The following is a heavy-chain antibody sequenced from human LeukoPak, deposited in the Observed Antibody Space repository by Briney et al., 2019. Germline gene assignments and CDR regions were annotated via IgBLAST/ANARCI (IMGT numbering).Heavy chain of an antibody. CDR3: ARDRVSSGYGFDP. J-gene: IGHJ5*02. CDR1: GRSISSGSYY. D-gene: IGHD3-22*01. Sequence: SETLSLTCTVSGRSISSGSYYWSWIRQPAGKGLEWIERIYTSGSTNYNPSLKSRVTISVDTSKNQFSLKLSSVPAADTAVYYCARDRVSSGYGFDPWGQGTLVTVS. V-gene: IGHV4-61*02. CDR2: IYTSGST.